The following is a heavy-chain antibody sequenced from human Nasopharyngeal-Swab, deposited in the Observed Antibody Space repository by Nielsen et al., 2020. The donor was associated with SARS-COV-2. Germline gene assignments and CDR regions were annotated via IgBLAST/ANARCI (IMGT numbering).Heavy chain of an antibody. V-gene: IGHV3-21*01. D-gene: IGHD5-18*01. CDR2: ISSSSSYI. CDR3: ASPRGYSYGAFDY. J-gene: IGHJ4*02. Sequence: GGSLRLSCAASGFTFSSYSMNWVRQAPGKGLEWVSSISSSSSYIYYADSVKGRFTISRDNAKNSLYLQMNSLRAEDTAVYYFASPRGYSYGAFDYWGQGTLVTVSS. CDR1: GFTFSSYS.